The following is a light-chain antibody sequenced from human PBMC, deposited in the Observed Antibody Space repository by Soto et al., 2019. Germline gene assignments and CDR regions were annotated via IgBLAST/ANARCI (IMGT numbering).Light chain of an antibody. V-gene: IGLV1-51*01. J-gene: IGLJ2*01. Sequence: QSVLTQPPSVSAAPGQKVTISCSGSNSDIHWYQLVPGTAPKLLIYENRGRPSGIPDRFSGSKSGTSATLGITGLQTGDEADYYCATWDSSLSVLLFGGGTKLTVL. CDR3: ATWDSSLSVLL. CDR2: ENR. CDR1: NSDI.